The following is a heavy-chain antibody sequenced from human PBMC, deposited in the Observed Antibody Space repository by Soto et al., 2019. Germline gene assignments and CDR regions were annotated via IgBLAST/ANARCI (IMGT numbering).Heavy chain of an antibody. V-gene: IGHV4-39*01. CDR2: IYYSGST. D-gene: IGHD3-3*01. Sequence: SETLSLTCTVSGGSISSSSYYWGWIRQPPGKGLEWIGSIYYSGSTYYNPSLKSRVTISVDTPKNQFSLKLSSVTAADTAVYYCARSRYYDFWSGMLPRAGYGMDVWGQGTTVTVSS. CDR3: ARSRYYDFWSGMLPRAGYGMDV. CDR1: GGSISSSSYY. J-gene: IGHJ6*02.